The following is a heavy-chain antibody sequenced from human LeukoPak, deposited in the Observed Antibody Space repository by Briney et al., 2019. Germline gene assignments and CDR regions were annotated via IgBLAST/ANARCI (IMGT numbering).Heavy chain of an antibody. D-gene: IGHD3-3*01. V-gene: IGHV3-30*18. CDR2: ISYDGSNK. CDR1: GFTFSSYG. CDR3: AEEEAPYYDFWSGYFLAVNNWFDP. Sequence: PGGFLRLSCAASGFTFSSYGMHWVRQAPGKGLEWVAVISYDGSNKYYADSVKGRFTISRDNSKNTLYLQMNSLRAEDTAVYYCAEEEAPYYDFWSGYFLAVNNWFDPWGQGTLVTVSS. J-gene: IGHJ5*02.